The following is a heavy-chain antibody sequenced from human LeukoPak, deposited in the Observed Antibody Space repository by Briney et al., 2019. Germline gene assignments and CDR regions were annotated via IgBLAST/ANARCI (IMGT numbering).Heavy chain of an antibody. J-gene: IGHJ4*02. V-gene: IGHV1-18*01. Sequence: PGASVKVSCKGFGYTFSRDGITWVRQAPGQGLEWMGWINVYNGNTNYAPKFQGRVTMTTYISRDTAYMEMKSLRSDDTAVYYCAREVWSGHYNIWGQGTLITVSS. CDR2: INVYNGNT. CDR3: AREVWSGHYNI. D-gene: IGHD3-3*01. CDR1: GYTFSRDG.